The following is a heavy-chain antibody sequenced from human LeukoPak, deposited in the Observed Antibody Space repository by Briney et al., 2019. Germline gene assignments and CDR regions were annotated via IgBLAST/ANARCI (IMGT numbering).Heavy chain of an antibody. Sequence: ASVKVSCKASGYTFTSYYMHWVRQAPGQGLEWMGWISAYNGNTNYAQKLQGRVTMTTDTSTSTAYMELRSLRSDDTAVYYCARDYYYGSGSAYWGQGTLVTVSS. CDR3: ARDYYYGSGSAY. CDR2: ISAYNGNT. CDR1: GYTFTSYY. J-gene: IGHJ4*02. V-gene: IGHV1-18*04. D-gene: IGHD3-10*01.